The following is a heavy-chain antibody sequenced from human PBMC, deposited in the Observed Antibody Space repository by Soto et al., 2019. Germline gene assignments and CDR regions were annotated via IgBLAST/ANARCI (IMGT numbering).Heavy chain of an antibody. V-gene: IGHV3-23*01. CDR1: GFTFSHYP. Sequence: VQVSESGGGLVQPGGSLRLSCATSGFTFSHYPMNWVRQAPGKGLEWVSGISAGGDRTYYADSVKGRFTIFRDNSKHSVSLQMNSLRVEDTAVYYCARRVWGQGTLVTVSS. J-gene: IGHJ4*02. CDR3: ARRV. CDR2: ISAGGDRT.